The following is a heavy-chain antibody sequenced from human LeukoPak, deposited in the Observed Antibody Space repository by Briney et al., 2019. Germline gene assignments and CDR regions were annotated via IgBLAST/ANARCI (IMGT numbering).Heavy chain of an antibody. CDR3: ARALAVAGTVDY. V-gene: IGHV4-34*01. CDR2: INHSGST. Sequence: SETLSLTCAVYGGSFSGYYWSWIRQPPGKGLVWIGEINHSGSTNYNPSLKSRVTISVDTSKNQFSLKLSSVTAADTAVYYCARALAVAGTVDYWGQGTLVTVSS. CDR1: GGSFSGYY. J-gene: IGHJ4*02. D-gene: IGHD6-19*01.